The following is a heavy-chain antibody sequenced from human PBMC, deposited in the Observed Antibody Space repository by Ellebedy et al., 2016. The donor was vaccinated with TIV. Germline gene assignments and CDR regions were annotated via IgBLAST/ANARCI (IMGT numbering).Heavy chain of an antibody. CDR2: IYYSGST. J-gene: IGHJ4*02. V-gene: IGHV4-30-4*01. CDR1: GGSISSGDYY. CDR3: AREGGVYSQYYFDY. Sequence: MPSETLSLTCTVSGGSISSGDYYWSWIRQPPGKGLEWIGYIYYSGSTYYNPSLKSRVTISVDTSKNQFSLKLSSVTAADTAVYYCAREGGVYSQYYFDYWGQGTLVTVSS. D-gene: IGHD2-15*01.